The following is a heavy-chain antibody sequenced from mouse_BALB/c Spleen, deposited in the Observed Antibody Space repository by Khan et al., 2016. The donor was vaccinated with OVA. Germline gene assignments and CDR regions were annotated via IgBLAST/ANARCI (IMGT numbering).Heavy chain of an antibody. CDR2: IDPSNGNT. Sequence: MQLQQSGAELVKSGATVKFSCTASGFNIKDNYMYWLKQWPEQGLEWIGWIDPSNGNTKYDPHFQGRATITADTSSNTAFLQLSSLTSEDTAVYYCARMARKWGQGTTVTVSS. CDR1: GFNIKDNY. V-gene: IGHV14-3*02. CDR3: ARMARK. J-gene: IGHJ2*01.